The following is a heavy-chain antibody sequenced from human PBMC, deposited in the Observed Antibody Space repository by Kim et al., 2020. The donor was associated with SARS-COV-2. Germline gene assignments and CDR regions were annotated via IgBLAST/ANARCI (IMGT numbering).Heavy chain of an antibody. V-gene: IGHV4-59*01. Sequence: SETLSLTCSVPEDSISSYYWSWIRQTPGKGLEWIGYIYHNGETYYNPSLQSRVTISIDTSKNQFSLKVASMTAADTAKYYCARAPYRGSNSRGAFDIWG. J-gene: IGHJ3*02. CDR2: IYHNGET. D-gene: IGHD4-4*01. CDR3: ARAPYRGSNSRGAFDI. CDR1: EDSISSYY.